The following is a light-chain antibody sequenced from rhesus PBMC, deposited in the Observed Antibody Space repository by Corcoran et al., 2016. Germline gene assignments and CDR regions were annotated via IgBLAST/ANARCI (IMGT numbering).Light chain of an antibody. CDR1: QGISNS. Sequence: DIQMTQSPSSLSASVGDRVTITCRASQGISNSLRWYQQQPGNAPKLLIYDASTLQRGVPSRVSGSGSGTDFSLTISSLQPEDFATYYCLQYNSDPLTFGGGTKVEIK. CDR3: LQYNSDPLT. CDR2: DAS. J-gene: IGKJ4*01. V-gene: IGKV1-43*02.